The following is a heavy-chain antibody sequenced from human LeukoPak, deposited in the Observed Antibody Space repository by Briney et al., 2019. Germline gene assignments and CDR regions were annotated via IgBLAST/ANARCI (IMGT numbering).Heavy chain of an antibody. Sequence: GGSLRLSCAASGFTVSSNYMSWVRQAPGKGLEWVSVIYSGGSTYYADSVKGRFTISRDNSKNTLYLQMNSLRAEDTAVYYCARDTSLWAPGSFDYWGQGTLVTVSS. CDR1: GFTVSSNY. CDR2: IYSGGST. J-gene: IGHJ4*02. CDR3: ARDTSLWAPGSFDY. D-gene: IGHD1-26*01. V-gene: IGHV3-53*01.